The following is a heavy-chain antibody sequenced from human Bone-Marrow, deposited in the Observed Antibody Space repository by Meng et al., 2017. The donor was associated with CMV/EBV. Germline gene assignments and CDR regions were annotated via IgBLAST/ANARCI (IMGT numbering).Heavy chain of an antibody. CDR2: IYWNDDK. CDR3: AHSRVTIFGVPTSGTAV. D-gene: IGHD3-3*01. Sequence: QTLSLTCTFSGFSLSTSGVGVGWIRQPPGKALEWLALIYWNDDKRYSPSLKSRLTITKDTSKNQVVLTMTNMDPVDTATYYCAHSRVTIFGVPTSGTAVWGQGTTVTVSS. CDR1: GFSLSTSGVG. J-gene: IGHJ6*02. V-gene: IGHV2-5*01.